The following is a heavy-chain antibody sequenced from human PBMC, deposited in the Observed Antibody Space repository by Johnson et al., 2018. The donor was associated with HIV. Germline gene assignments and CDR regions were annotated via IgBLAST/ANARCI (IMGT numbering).Heavy chain of an antibody. V-gene: IGHV3-30*02. D-gene: IGHD3-10*01. CDR2: IRYDGSNK. J-gene: IGHJ3*02. CDR1: GFTFSSYG. CDR3: AREGQEFNDAFDI. Sequence: QVQLVESGGGVVQPGGSLRLSCAASGFTFSSYGMHWVRQAPGKGLEWVAFIRYDGSNKYYADSVKGRFTISRDNSKNTLYLQMNSLRAEDTAVYYCAREGQEFNDAFDIWGQGTMVTVSS.